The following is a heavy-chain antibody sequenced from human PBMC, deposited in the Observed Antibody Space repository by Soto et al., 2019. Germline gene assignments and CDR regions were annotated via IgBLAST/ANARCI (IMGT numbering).Heavy chain of an antibody. CDR1: GGSISRTNYY. Sequence: QVQMPESGPGLVKPSETLSLTYSVSGGSISRTNYYWGWIRQPPWKGLEWIVSIYYSGSTYYNPSLKSRLSISVDSSVNQLSLKRSSVAAADTAVYYCASQGPGEYDSSGGLTSFYYWCQGTLVPVTS. D-gene: IGHD3-22*01. CDR3: ASQGPGEYDSSGGLTSFYY. J-gene: IGHJ4*02. V-gene: IGHV4-39*01. CDR2: IYYSGST.